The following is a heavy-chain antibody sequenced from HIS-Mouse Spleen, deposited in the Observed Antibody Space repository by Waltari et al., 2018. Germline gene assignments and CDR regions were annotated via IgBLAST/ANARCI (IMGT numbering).Heavy chain of an antibody. Sequence: QVTLRESGPALAKPTQTLTLTCTFSGFSLSPSGMCVSWVRQPPGKALGWLARIDWDDDKYYSTSLKTRLTISRDTSKNQVVLTMTNMDPLDTATYYCARIAEGYTSGWYAFDYWGQGTLVTVSS. J-gene: IGHJ4*02. CDR2: IDWDDDK. CDR1: GFSLSPSGMC. CDR3: ARIAEGYTSGWYAFDY. D-gene: IGHD6-19*01. V-gene: IGHV2-70*15.